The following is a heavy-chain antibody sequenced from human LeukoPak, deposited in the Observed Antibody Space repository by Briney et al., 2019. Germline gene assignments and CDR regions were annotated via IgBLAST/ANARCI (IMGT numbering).Heavy chain of an antibody. V-gene: IGHV3-11*01. CDR2: ISSSGSTI. D-gene: IGHD4-17*01. J-gene: IGHJ6*02. Sequence: GGSLRLSCAASGFTFSDYYMSWIRQAPGKGVEWVSYISSSGSTIYYADSVKGRFTISRDNAKNSLYLQMNSLRAEDTAVYYCARDGYRDFGNYYYGMDVWGQGTTVTVSS. CDR3: ARDGYRDFGNYYYGMDV. CDR1: GFTFSDYY.